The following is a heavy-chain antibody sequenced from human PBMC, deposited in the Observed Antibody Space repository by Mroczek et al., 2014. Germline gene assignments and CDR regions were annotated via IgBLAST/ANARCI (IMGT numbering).Heavy chain of an antibody. Sequence: QVQLVQSGAEVKKPGASVKVSCKASGYTFTSYYMHWVRQAPGQGLEWMGIINPSGGSTSYAQKFQGRVTMTRDTSTSTVYMELSSLRSEDTAVYYCARGGIAALKGKASYWYFDLWGRGTPGHCLL. CDR3: ARGGIAALKGKASYWYFDL. V-gene: IGHV1-46*03. D-gene: IGHD6-13*01. CDR2: INPSGGST. J-gene: IGHJ2*01. CDR1: GYTFTSYY.